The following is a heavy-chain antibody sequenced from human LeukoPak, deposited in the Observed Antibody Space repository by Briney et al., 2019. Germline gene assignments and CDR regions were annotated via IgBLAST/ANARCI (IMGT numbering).Heavy chain of an antibody. CDR1: GFTFSSYG. V-gene: IGHV3-30*03. CDR3: ATLEGYCSGGSCSRPYYYYGMDV. D-gene: IGHD2-15*01. CDR2: ISYDGGNK. Sequence: GGSLRLSCAASGFTFSSYGMHWVRQPPGKGREWVAVISYDGGNKYYADSVKGRFTISRDNSKNTLYLQMNSLRAEDTAVYYCATLEGYCSGGSCSRPYYYYGMDVWGKGTTVTVSS. J-gene: IGHJ6*04.